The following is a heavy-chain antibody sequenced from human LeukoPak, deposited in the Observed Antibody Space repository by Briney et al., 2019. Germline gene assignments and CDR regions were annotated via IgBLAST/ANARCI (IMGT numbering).Heavy chain of an antibody. V-gene: IGHV4-59*01. CDR3: ARGLYDNSGYYLCYFQY. Sequence: PSETLSLTCTVSGGSISSYYWSWIRQPPGKGLEWIGSIYYAGSTNYNPSLKSRVTISVDTSKNQFSLKLSSVTAADTAVYYCARGLYDNSGYYLCYFQYWGQGTLVTVSS. D-gene: IGHD3-22*01. J-gene: IGHJ4*02. CDR1: GGSISSYY. CDR2: IYYAGST.